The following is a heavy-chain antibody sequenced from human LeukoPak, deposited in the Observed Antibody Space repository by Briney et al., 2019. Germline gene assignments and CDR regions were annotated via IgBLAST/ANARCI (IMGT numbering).Heavy chain of an antibody. V-gene: IGHV4-39*01. D-gene: IGHD6-6*01. CDR2: IYYSGST. CDR3: ARGYSSSSRTAFDAFDI. Sequence: SETLSLTRTVSGGSISSSSYYWGWIRQPPGKGLEWIGSIYYSGSTYYNPSLKSRVTISVDTSKNQFSLKLSSVTAADTAVYYCARGYSSSSRTAFDAFDIWGQGTMVTVSS. CDR1: GGSISSSSYY. J-gene: IGHJ3*02.